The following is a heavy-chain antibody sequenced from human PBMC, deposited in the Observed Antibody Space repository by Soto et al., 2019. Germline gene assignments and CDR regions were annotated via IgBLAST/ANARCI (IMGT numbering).Heavy chain of an antibody. V-gene: IGHV3-21*04. CDR1: GFTFSSYS. CDR2: ISSSSSYI. CDR3: AKVMEEWELRSSYFDY. Sequence: GGSLRLSCAASGFTFSSYSMNWVRQAPGKGLEWVSSISSSSSYIYYADSVKGRFTISRDNAKNSLYLQMNSLRAEDTAVYYCAKVMEEWELRSSYFDYWGQGTLVTVAS. D-gene: IGHD1-26*01. J-gene: IGHJ4*02.